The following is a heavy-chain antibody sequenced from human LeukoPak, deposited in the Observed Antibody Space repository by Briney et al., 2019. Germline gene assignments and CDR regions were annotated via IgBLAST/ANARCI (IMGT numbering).Heavy chain of an antibody. Sequence: GASVKVSCKASGYTFTDYDITWVRQAPGQGLEWMGWISAYNGHTNYAQKLQGRITVTTDASTSTSYMELWSLRSDDTAVYYCARRGLGTTQRYFEYWGQGTLVIVSS. CDR3: ARRGLGTTQRYFEY. V-gene: IGHV1-18*01. CDR2: ISAYNGHT. J-gene: IGHJ4*02. CDR1: GYTFTDYD. D-gene: IGHD1-7*01.